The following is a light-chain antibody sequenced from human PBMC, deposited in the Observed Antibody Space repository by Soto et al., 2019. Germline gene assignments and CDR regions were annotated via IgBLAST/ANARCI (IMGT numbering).Light chain of an antibody. V-gene: IGKV3-11*01. CDR2: DAS. CDR3: QQRSNWPLT. CDR1: QSVSSY. Sequence: LLPHTPATMSLRLGEQATLYCRASQSVSSYLAWYQQKPGQAPRLLIYDASNRATGIPARFSGSGSGTDFTLTISSLEPEDFAVYYCQQRSNWPLTFGPGAKVDI. J-gene: IGKJ3*01.